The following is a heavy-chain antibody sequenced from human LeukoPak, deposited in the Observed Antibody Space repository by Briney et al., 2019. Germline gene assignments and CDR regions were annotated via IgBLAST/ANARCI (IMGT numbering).Heavy chain of an antibody. D-gene: IGHD3-16*01. CDR1: GFSFSTYW. Sequence: GGSLRLSCAASGFSFSTYWMHWVRQAPGKGLVWVSRLNGYGNSANYADSVEGRFTISRDNTQNTLYLQMNSLRAEDSAVYFCAKVMMAGVPAGISIFDYWGQGALVTVSS. CDR2: LNGYGNSA. V-gene: IGHV3-74*01. CDR3: AKVMMAGVPAGISIFDY. J-gene: IGHJ4*02.